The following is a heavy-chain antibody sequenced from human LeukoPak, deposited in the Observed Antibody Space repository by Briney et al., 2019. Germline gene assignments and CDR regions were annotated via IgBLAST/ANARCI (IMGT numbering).Heavy chain of an antibody. Sequence: SETLSLTCTVSGGSISSYYWSWIRQPPGKGLEWIGYIYTSGSTNYNPSLKSRVTISVDTSKNQFSLKLSSVTAADTAVYYCARVVSDSSGLYYFDYWGQGTLVTVSS. CDR2: IYTSGST. CDR3: ARVVSDSSGLYYFDY. D-gene: IGHD3-22*01. J-gene: IGHJ4*02. V-gene: IGHV4-4*09. CDR1: GGSISSYY.